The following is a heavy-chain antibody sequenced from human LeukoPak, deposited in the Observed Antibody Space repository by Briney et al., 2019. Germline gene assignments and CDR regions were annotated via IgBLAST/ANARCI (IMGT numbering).Heavy chain of an antibody. CDR1: GFTVSTAL. D-gene: IGHD3-10*01. Sequence: GGSLRLSCTVSGFTVSTALMDWVRQAPGKGLEWVSLIYDDGRTVYADSVRGRFTISRDNAKNSLYLQVNSLRSEDTALYYCAAGAGIIRYWGQGTLVTVSS. V-gene: IGHV3-53*05. CDR3: AAGAGIIRY. CDR2: IYDDGRT. J-gene: IGHJ4*02.